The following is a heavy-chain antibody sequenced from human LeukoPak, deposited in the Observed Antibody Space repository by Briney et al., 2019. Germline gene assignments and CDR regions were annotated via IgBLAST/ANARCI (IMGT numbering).Heavy chain of an antibody. J-gene: IGHJ4*02. CDR3: ARDRSGSYYGGFDY. CDR2: TYYRSKWFN. D-gene: IGHD1-26*01. Sequence: SQTLSLTCAIAGDSVSSNSAAWNCIRQSPSRGLEWLGRTYYRSKWFNDYAISVQSRITINPDTSKNQLSLQLNSVTPEDTAVYYCARDRSGSYYGGFDYWGQGTLVTVSS. CDR1: GDSVSSNSAA. V-gene: IGHV6-1*01.